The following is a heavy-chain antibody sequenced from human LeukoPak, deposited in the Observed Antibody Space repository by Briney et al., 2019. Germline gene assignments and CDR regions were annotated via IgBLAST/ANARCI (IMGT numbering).Heavy chain of an antibody. D-gene: IGHD6-13*01. CDR1: GFTFGDYY. CDR2: IYSGGST. Sequence: GGSLRLSCAASGFTFGDYYMSWIRQAPGKGLEWVSVIYSGGSTYYADSVKGRFTISRDNSKDTLYLQMNSLRAEDTAVYYCARADYSSTWSHDYYYMDVWGKGTTVTVSS. J-gene: IGHJ6*03. V-gene: IGHV3-53*01. CDR3: ARADYSSTWSHDYYYMDV.